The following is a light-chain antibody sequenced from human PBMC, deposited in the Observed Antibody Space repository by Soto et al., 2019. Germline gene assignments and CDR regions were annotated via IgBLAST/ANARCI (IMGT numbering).Light chain of an antibody. CDR1: QSVRNN. J-gene: IGKJ5*01. CDR3: QEYNTWPYT. CDR2: AAS. V-gene: IGKV3-15*01. Sequence: EIVLTQSPATLSLSPGERATLSCRASQSVRNNLAWYQQKPGQAPRLLIYAASTRATGFPARFSGSGSGTEFTLTISSLQSEDFAVYYCQEYNTWPYTFGQGTRLEIK.